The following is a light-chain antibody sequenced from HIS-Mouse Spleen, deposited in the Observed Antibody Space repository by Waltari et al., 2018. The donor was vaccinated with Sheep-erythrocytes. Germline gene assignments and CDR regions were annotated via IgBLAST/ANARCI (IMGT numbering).Light chain of an antibody. J-gene: IGLJ3*02. CDR2: DVS. V-gene: IGLV2-11*01. CDR1: SSDVGGYNY. CDR3: CSYAGSYTFWV. Sequence: QSALTQPRSVSGSPGQSVTISCTGTSSDVGGYNYFSWYQQHPGKAPKLMIYDVSKRPSGVPDRCSGSKSGNTASLTISGLQAEDEADYYCCSYAGSYTFWVFGGGTKLTVL.